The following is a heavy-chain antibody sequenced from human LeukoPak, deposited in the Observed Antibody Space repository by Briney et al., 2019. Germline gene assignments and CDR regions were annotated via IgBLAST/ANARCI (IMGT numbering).Heavy chain of an antibody. Sequence: GGSLRLSCAASGFTFSRYWMSWVRQAPGKGLEWVANIKEDGSEKKYVDSVKGRFTISRDNAKNSVYLQMNSLRVEDTAVYYCAKDGMYSSSWFFDYWGQGTLVTVSS. J-gene: IGHJ4*02. CDR3: AKDGMYSSSWFFDY. V-gene: IGHV3-7*01. CDR2: IKEDGSEK. D-gene: IGHD6-13*01. CDR1: GFTFSRYW.